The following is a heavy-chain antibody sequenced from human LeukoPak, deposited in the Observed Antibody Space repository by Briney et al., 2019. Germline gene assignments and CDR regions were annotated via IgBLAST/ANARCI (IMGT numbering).Heavy chain of an antibody. CDR2: IIPIFGTA. CDR1: GGTFISYA. CDR3: ARTYYYDSSGYYYFYYFDY. J-gene: IGHJ4*02. V-gene: IGHV1-69*13. Sequence: GASVKVSCKASGGTFISYAISWVRQAPGQGLEWMGGIIPIFGTANYAQKFQGRVTITADESTSTAYMELSSLRSEDTAVYYCARTYYYDSSGYYYFYYFDYWGQGTLVTVSS. D-gene: IGHD3-22*01.